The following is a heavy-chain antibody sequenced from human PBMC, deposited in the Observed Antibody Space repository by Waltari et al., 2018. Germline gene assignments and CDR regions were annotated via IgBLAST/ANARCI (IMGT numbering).Heavy chain of an antibody. CDR2: IYYSGGT. CDR3: ARDRDSSIAQPFDY. CDR1: GGSISSSSYY. D-gene: IGHD6-6*01. Sequence: QLQLQESGPGLVKPSETLSLTCTVSGGSISSSSYYWGWIRQPPGKGLGGIGSIYYSGGTYYNPSLKSRVTISVDTSKNQFSLKLSSVTAADTAVYYCARDRDSSIAQPFDYWGQGTLVTVSS. V-gene: IGHV4-39*07. J-gene: IGHJ4*02.